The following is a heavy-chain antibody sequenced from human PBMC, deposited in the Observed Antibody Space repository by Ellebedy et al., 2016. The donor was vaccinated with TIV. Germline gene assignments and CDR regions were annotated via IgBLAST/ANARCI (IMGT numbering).Heavy chain of an antibody. J-gene: IGHJ5*02. D-gene: IGHD2/OR15-2a*01. V-gene: IGHV4-4*02. CDR1: GGSINSDNY. CDR3: ARDWTRGGGYFASWFDP. Sequence: MPSEPLSLTCGVSGGSINSDNYWSWVRQSPGRGLEWIGEVYHSGHTNYNPSLRSRVSISVDKSKSQFSLRLRSMTAADTAVYYCARDWTRGGGYFASWFDPWGQGTPVTVSS. CDR2: VYHSGHT.